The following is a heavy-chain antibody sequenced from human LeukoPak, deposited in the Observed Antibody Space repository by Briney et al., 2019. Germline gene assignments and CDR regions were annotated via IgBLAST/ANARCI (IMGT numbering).Heavy chain of an antibody. CDR3: ARGGLQLARFFDY. CDR1: GGSISSYY. Sequence: SETLSLTCTVSGGSISSYYWSWIRQPPEKGLEWIGYISYSGSTNYNPSLKSRVTISVDTSKNQFSLKLSSVTAADTAVYYCARGGLQLARFFDYWGQGTLVTVSS. D-gene: IGHD6-13*01. J-gene: IGHJ4*02. V-gene: IGHV4-59*01. CDR2: ISYSGST.